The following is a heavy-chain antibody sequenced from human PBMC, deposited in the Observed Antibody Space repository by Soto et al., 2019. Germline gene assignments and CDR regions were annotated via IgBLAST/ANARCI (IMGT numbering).Heavy chain of an antibody. Sequence: SGPTLVNPTQTLTLTCIFSGFSLRTSGVGVGWIRQPPGKALEWLGFIYWNDDKRYSPSLKSRLTITKDTSKNQVVLTMTNMDPVDTATYYCAKSGSSGWYGWFDPWGQGPLVTVPS. CDR2: IYWNDDK. V-gene: IGHV2-5*01. D-gene: IGHD6-19*01. CDR3: AKSGSSGWYGWFDP. CDR1: GFSLRTSGVG. J-gene: IGHJ5*02.